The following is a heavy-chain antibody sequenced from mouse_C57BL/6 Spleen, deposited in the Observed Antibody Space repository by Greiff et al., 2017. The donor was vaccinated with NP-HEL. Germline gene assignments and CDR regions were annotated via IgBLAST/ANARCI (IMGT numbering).Heavy chain of an antibody. Sequence: VKLMESDAELVKPGASVKISCTVSGYTFTDHTIHWMKQRPEQGLEWIGYIYPRDGSTTYNEKFKGKATLTADKSSSTAYMQLNSLTSEDSAVYFCARSGTPWYFDVWGTGTTVTVSS. D-gene: IGHD4-1*01. CDR3: ARSGTPWYFDV. J-gene: IGHJ1*03. CDR1: GYTFTDHT. V-gene: IGHV1-78*01. CDR2: IYPRDGST.